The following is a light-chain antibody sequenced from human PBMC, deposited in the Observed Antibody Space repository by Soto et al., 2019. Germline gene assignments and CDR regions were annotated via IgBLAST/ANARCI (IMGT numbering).Light chain of an antibody. CDR3: QQYGSSPQDT. J-gene: IGKJ1*01. CDR1: QSVSNS. V-gene: IGKV3-11*01. CDR2: DVS. Sequence: EIVLTQSPATLSLSPGERVTPSCRASQSVSNSLAWYQQKPGQPPRLLIYDVSNRATGIPARFSGSGSGTDFALTISSLEPEDFAVYYCQQYGSSPQDTFGQGTKVDIK.